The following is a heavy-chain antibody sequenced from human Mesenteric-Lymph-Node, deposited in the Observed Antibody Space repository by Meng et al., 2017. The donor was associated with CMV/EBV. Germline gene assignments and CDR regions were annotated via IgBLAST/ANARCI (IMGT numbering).Heavy chain of an antibody. Sequence: SETLSLTCTVSGGPVSSGSYYWSWIRQPPGKGLEWIGYIYYSGSTNYNPSLKSRVTISVDTSKNQFSLKLSSVTAADTAVYYCARIYSSGWPYFDYWGQGTLVTVSS. CDR2: IYYSGST. V-gene: IGHV4-61*01. CDR3: ARIYSSGWPYFDY. D-gene: IGHD6-19*01. J-gene: IGHJ4*02. CDR1: GGPVSSGSYY.